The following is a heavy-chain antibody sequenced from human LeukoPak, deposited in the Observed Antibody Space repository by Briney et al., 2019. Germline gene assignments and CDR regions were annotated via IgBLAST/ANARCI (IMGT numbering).Heavy chain of an antibody. CDR3: ARDLRRAVAGHTPEDY. CDR2: INPSGGST. D-gene: IGHD6-19*01. V-gene: IGHV1-46*01. J-gene: IGHJ4*02. CDR1: GYTFTGYY. Sequence: ASVKVSCKASGYTFTGYYMHWVRQAPGQGLEWMGIINPSGGSTSYAQKFQGRVTMTRDTSTSTVYMELSSLRSEDTAVYYCARDLRRAVAGHTPEDYWGQGTLVTVSS.